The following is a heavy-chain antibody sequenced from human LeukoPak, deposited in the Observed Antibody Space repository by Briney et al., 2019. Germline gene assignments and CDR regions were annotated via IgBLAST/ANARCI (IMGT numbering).Heavy chain of an antibody. V-gene: IGHV4-59*08. CDR2: IYYSGST. J-gene: IGHJ4*02. CDR1: GGSISSYY. CDR3: ARGARGSYSY. Sequence: SSETLSLTCTVSGGSISSYYWSWIRQPPGKGLEWIGYIYYSGSTNYNPSLKSRATISVDTSKNQFSLKLSSVTAADTAVYYCARGARGSYSYWGQGTLVTVSS. D-gene: IGHD1-26*01.